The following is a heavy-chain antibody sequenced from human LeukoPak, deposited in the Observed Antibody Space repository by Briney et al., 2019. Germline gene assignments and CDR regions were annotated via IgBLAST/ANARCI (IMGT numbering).Heavy chain of an antibody. Sequence: GGSLRLSCAASGFTFSSYAMSWVRQAPGKGLEWVSYISSSGSTIYYADSVKGRFTISRDNAKNSLYLQMNSLRAEDTAVYYCARTDRYYYDSSGYYYENFDYWGQGTLVTVSS. V-gene: IGHV3-48*03. CDR2: ISSSGSTI. CDR1: GFTFSSYA. D-gene: IGHD3-22*01. CDR3: ARTDRYYYDSSGYYYENFDY. J-gene: IGHJ4*02.